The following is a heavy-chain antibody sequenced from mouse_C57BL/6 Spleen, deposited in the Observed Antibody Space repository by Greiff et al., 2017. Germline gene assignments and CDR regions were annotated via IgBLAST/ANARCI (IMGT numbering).Heavy chain of an antibody. CDR1: GFTFSDYG. J-gene: IGHJ2*01. V-gene: IGHV5-17*01. CDR3: ARGVVPFGY. Sequence: EVQGVESGGGLVKPGGSLKLSCAASGFTFSDYGMHWVRQAPEKGLEWVAYISSGSSTIYYADTVKGRFTISRDNAKNTLFLQRTSLRSEDTAMYYCARGVVPFGYGGQGTTLTVAS. D-gene: IGHD1-1*01. CDR2: ISSGSSTI.